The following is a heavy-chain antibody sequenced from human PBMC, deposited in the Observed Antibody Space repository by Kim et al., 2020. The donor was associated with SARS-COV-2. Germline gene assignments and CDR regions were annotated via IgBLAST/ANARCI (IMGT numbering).Heavy chain of an antibody. Sequence: SETLSLTWAVYGGSFSGYDWSWIRQPPRKGLEWIGEINHSGSTNYNPTLKSRVTISVDTSKNQFSLKLSSVTAADTAVYDCASGRGRTTVVARGLGYYY. J-gene: IGHJ6*01. CDR2: INHSGST. D-gene: IGHD4-17*01. CDR1: GGSFSGYD. V-gene: IGHV4-34*01. CDR3: ASGRGRTTVVARGLGYYY.